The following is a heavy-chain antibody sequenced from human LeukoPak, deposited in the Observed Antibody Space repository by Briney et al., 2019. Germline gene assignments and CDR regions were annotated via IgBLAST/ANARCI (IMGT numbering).Heavy chain of an antibody. CDR3: ARDLSPYSSGWFDY. CDR2: IYSGGST. Sequence: PGGSLRLSCAASGLTVNSKYMSWVRQAPGKGLEWVSIIYSGGSTNYADSVKGRFTVSRDNSKNTLYLQMNSLSAEDTAVYYCARDLSPYSSGWFDYWGQGTLVTVSS. D-gene: IGHD6-19*01. J-gene: IGHJ4*02. CDR1: GLTVNSKY. V-gene: IGHV3-53*01.